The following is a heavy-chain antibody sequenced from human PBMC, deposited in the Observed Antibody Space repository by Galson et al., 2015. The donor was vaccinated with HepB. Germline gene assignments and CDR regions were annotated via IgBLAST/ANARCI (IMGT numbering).Heavy chain of an antibody. Sequence: SLRLSCAASGFTFSSYAMHWVRQAPGKGLEWVAVISYDGSNKYYADSVKGRFTISRDNSKNTLYLQMNSLRAEDTAVYYCASGSRQGLDYWGQGTLVTVSS. CDR2: ISYDGSNK. J-gene: IGHJ4*02. CDR3: ASGSRQGLDY. CDR1: GFTFSSYA. D-gene: IGHD3-10*01. V-gene: IGHV3-30-3*01.